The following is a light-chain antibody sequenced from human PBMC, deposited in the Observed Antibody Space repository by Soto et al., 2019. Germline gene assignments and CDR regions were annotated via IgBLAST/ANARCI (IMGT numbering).Light chain of an antibody. CDR2: EVS. CDR1: SSDVGGYNY. CDR3: SSYTSSRAYV. Sequence: QSVMTQHASVSECAGQTITISCSGTSSDVGGYNYVSWYQQQSGKAPKLMIHEVSNRPSGVSNRFSGSKSGNTASLTISGLQAEDEADYYCSSYTSSRAYVFGIGTKVTVL. J-gene: IGLJ1*01. V-gene: IGLV2-14*01.